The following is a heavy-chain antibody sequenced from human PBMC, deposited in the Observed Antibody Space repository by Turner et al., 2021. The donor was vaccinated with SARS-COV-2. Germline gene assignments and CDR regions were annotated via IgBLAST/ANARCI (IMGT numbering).Heavy chain of an antibody. V-gene: IGHV3-30*18. Sequence: QVQLVESGGGVVLPGRSLRLSCAASGFTFSSYGMHWVRQVPGKGLEWVALISYDGSNKYYADSVKGRFTISRDNSKNTLYLQMNSLRAEDTAVYYCAKESNFDYWGQGTLVTVSS. J-gene: IGHJ4*02. CDR2: ISYDGSNK. CDR1: GFTFSSYG. CDR3: AKESNFDY.